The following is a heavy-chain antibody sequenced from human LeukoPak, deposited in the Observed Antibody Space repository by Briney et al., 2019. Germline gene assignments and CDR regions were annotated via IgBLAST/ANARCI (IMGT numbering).Heavy chain of an antibody. CDR2: IYTSGST. Sequence: SSETLSLTCTVSGGSISSYYWSWIRQPAGKGLKWIGRIYTSGSTNYNPSLKSRVTMSVDTSKNRFSLKLSSVTAADTAVYYCARARASGYYGMDVWGQGTTVTVSS. J-gene: IGHJ6*02. CDR3: ARARASGYYGMDV. CDR1: GGSISSYY. D-gene: IGHD3-10*01. V-gene: IGHV4-4*07.